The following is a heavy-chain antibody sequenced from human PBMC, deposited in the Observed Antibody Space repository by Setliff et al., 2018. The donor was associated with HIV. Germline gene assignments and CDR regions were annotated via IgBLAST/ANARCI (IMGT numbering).Heavy chain of an antibody. J-gene: IGHJ4*02. CDR2: IYFSGST. D-gene: IGHD3-22*01. CDR1: GGSISNGGYY. CDR3: ARAPYYDYRGLAVYYFDY. Sequence: SETLSLTCHVSGGSISNGGYYWSWIRQHPGTGLEWIGYIYFSGSTYYNPSLKSRVTVSLDMSKNQFSLRLSSVTAADTVVYYCARAPYYDYRGLAVYYFDYWGQGILVTVSS. V-gene: IGHV4-31*03.